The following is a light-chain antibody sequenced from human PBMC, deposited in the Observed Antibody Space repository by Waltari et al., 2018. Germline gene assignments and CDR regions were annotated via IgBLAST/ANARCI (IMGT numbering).Light chain of an antibody. CDR2: GAS. Sequence: EIVLTQSPGTLSLSPGEGATLSCRASQSVNSNYLTWFQQKPGQAPRLLICGASSRATAVPDRFSGSGSGTDFTLTISRLEPEDFAMYYCQQYGSPYTFGQGTRVEIK. J-gene: IGKJ2*01. V-gene: IGKV3-20*01. CDR3: QQYGSPYT. CDR1: QSVNSNY.